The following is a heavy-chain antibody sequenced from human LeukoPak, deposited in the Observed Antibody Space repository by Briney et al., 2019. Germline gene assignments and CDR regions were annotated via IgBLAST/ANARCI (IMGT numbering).Heavy chain of an antibody. J-gene: IGHJ5*02. D-gene: IGHD3-10*01. CDR2: IIPIFGTA. CDR1: GGTFSSNA. Sequence: EASVKVSCKASGGTFSSNAISWLRQAPGQGLEWMGRIIPIFGTANYAQKFQGRVTITTDESTSTAYMELSSLRSEDTAVYYCARDPPTMVRGSEFINWFDPWGQGTLVTVSS. CDR3: ARDPPTMVRGSEFINWFDP. V-gene: IGHV1-69*05.